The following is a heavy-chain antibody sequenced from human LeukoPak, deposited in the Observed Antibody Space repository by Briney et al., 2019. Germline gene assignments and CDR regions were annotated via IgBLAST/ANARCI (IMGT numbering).Heavy chain of an antibody. Sequence: GGSLRLSCAASGFTFVDYGLSWVRQAPGKGLEWVSGINWNGGSTGYADSVKGRFTISRDNAKNSLYLQMNSLRAEDTALYYCARDDCSGGSCYFDYWGQGTLVTVSS. V-gene: IGHV3-20*04. J-gene: IGHJ4*02. CDR3: ARDDCSGGSCYFDY. D-gene: IGHD2-15*01. CDR2: INWNGGST. CDR1: GFTFVDYG.